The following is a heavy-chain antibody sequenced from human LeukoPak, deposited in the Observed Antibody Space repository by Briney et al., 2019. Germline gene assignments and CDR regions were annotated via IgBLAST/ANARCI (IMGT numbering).Heavy chain of an antibody. V-gene: IGHV1-2*02. CDR2: IKPNSGGT. J-gene: IGHJ4*02. Sequence: GASVKVSCKASGYTFTGYYIHWVRQAPGQGLEWMGWIKPNSGGTNYAQKFQGRVTMTRDTSISTAYMELSRLRSDDTAVYYCARGSIVGATFDYFDYWSQGTLVTVSS. CDR3: ARGSIVGATFDYFDY. D-gene: IGHD1-26*01. CDR1: GYTFTGYY.